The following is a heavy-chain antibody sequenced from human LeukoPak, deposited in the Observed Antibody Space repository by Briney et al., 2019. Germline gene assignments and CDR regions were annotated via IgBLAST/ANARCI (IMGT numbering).Heavy chain of an antibody. D-gene: IGHD5-18*01. V-gene: IGHV3-21*01. CDR2: ISSIRNYI. J-gene: IGHJ4*02. CDR3: ARLRGGYNYALGPFDY. CDR1: ELTFSSYS. Sequence: GGSLRFSCEAPELTFSSYSITWVRQAPGKGLDWVSSISSIRNYIYYADSVRGRFTISRDNARNSLYLQMNSLRAEDTAVYYCARLRGGYNYALGPFDYWGQGTLVTVSS.